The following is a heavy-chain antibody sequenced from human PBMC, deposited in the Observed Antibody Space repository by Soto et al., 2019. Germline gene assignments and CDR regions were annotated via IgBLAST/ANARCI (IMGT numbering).Heavy chain of an antibody. CDR2: IYYSGST. D-gene: IGHD1-26*01. CDR3: ARVHHYVGAFDI. V-gene: IGHV4-31*03. CDR1: GGSISSGGYY. Sequence: SETLSLTCTVSGGSISSGGYYWSWIRQHPGKGLEWIGYIYYSGSTYYNPSLKSRVTISVDTSKNQFSLKLSSVTAADTAVYYCARVHHYVGAFDIWGQGTMVTVSS. J-gene: IGHJ3*02.